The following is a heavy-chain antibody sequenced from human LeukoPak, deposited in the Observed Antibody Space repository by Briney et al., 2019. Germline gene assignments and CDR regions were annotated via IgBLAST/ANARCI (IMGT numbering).Heavy chain of an antibody. Sequence: ASVKVSCKASGGTFISYAISWVRQAPGQGLEWMGGIIPIFGTANYAQKFQGRVTITADESTSTAYMELSSLRSEDTAVYYCARGSLEWDLHTRERVDYWGQGTLVTVSS. CDR1: GGTFISYA. CDR2: IIPIFGTA. D-gene: IGHD3-3*01. J-gene: IGHJ4*02. V-gene: IGHV1-69*13. CDR3: ARGSLEWDLHTRERVDY.